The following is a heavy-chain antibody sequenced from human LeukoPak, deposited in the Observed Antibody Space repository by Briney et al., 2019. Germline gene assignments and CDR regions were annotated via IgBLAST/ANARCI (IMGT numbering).Heavy chain of an antibody. CDR1: GGSISSYY. CDR2: IYYSGST. CDR3: VRDVGTSDAFDI. V-gene: IGHV4-59*12. J-gene: IGHJ3*02. D-gene: IGHD1-1*01. Sequence: SETLSLTCTVSGGSISSYYWSWIRQPPGKGLEWIGYIYYSGSTNYNPSLKSRVTISVDTSKNQFSLKLSSVTAADTAVYYCVRDVGTSDAFDIWGQGTMVIVSS.